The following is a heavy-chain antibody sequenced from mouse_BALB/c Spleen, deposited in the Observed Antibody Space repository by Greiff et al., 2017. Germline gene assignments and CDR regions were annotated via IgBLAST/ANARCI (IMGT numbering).Heavy chain of an antibody. V-gene: IGHV3-6*02. CDR1: GYSITSGYY. Sequence: EESGPGLVKPSQSLSLTCSVTGYSITSGYYWNWIRQFPGNKLEWMGYISYDGSNNYNPSLKNRISITRDTSKNQFFLKLNSVTTEDTATYYCARDQYYPFDYWGQGTTLTVSS. CDR2: ISYDGSN. J-gene: IGHJ2*01. CDR3: ARDQYYPFDY. D-gene: IGHD1-2*01.